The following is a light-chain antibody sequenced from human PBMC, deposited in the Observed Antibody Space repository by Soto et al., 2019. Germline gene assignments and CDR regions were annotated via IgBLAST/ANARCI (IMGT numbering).Light chain of an antibody. CDR1: QSISSW. Sequence: DIQMTQSPSTLAASVGDRVTITCRASQSISSWLAWYQQKPGKAPKLLIYDDSSLESGVPSRFSGSGSGTDFTLTISRLQTDDFATYYCQQYNSYSLVAFGQGTKVEI. CDR3: QQYNSYSLVA. J-gene: IGKJ1*01. CDR2: DDS. V-gene: IGKV1-5*01.